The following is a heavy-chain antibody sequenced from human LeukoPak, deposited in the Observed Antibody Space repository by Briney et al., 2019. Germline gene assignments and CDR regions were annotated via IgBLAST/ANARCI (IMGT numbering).Heavy chain of an antibody. CDR1: GGSISSGGYY. D-gene: IGHD6-19*01. CDR2: IYYSGST. Sequence: PSQTLSLTCTVSGGSISSGGYYWSWIRQHPGKGLEWIGYIYYSGSTYYNPSLKSRVTISVDTSKNQFSPKLSSVTAADTAVYYCARYSSGWYSRIDYWGQGTLVTVSS. J-gene: IGHJ4*02. V-gene: IGHV4-31*03. CDR3: ARYSSGWYSRIDY.